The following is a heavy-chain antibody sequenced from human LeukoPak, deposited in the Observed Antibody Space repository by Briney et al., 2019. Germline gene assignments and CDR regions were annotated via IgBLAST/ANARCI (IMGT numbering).Heavy chain of an antibody. V-gene: IGHV4-59*08. J-gene: IGHJ5*02. CDR3: ARRGSSSNWFDP. D-gene: IGHD6-13*01. CDR2: IYYSGST. Sequence: SETLSLTCTVSGGSISSYYWSWIRQPPGKGLEWIGYIYYSGSTNYNPSLKSRVTISVDTSKNQFSLKLSSVTAADTAVYYCARRGSSSNWFDPWGQGTLVTVPS. CDR1: GGSISSYY.